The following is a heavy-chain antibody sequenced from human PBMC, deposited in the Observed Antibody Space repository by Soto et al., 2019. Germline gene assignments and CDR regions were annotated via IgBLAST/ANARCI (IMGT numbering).Heavy chain of an antibody. Sequence: SETLSLTCTVSGGSISSYYWGWIRQPPGKGLEWIGYIYYSGSTNYNPSLKSRVTISVDTSKNQFSLKLSSVTAADAAVYYCARHGYSSGWYDYWGQGTLVTVSS. CDR3: ARHGYSSGWYDY. CDR1: GGSISSYY. CDR2: IYYSGST. J-gene: IGHJ4*02. D-gene: IGHD6-19*01. V-gene: IGHV4-59*08.